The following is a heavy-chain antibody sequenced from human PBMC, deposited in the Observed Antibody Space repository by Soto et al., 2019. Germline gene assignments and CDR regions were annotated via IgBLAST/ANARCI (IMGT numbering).Heavy chain of an antibody. J-gene: IGHJ5*02. CDR1: WFPFRSFA. V-gene: IGHV3-48*01. CDR3: TRDGS. CDR2: ISDSGSTI. D-gene: IGHD5-12*01. Sequence: GGAPRLSRAAPWFPFRSFAMNWVRQTPDKGLEWLSYISDSGSTIHYADSVKGRFTISRDNAKNSLYLQMNSLRADDTAVYYCTRDGSWGQGTLVTVSS.